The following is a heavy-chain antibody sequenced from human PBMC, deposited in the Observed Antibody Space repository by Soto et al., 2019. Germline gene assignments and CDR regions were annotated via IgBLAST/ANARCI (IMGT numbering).Heavy chain of an antibody. Sequence: GGSLRLSCAASGFTFSSYGMHWVRQAPGKGLEWVAVIWNDGSNKYYADSVKGRFTISRDNSKNTLYLQMNSLRAEDTAVYYCARDIDTIFGVVTDYYYYGMDVWGQGTTVTVSS. D-gene: IGHD3-3*01. CDR2: IWNDGSNK. V-gene: IGHV3-33*01. CDR1: GFTFSSYG. CDR3: ARDIDTIFGVVTDYYYYGMDV. J-gene: IGHJ6*02.